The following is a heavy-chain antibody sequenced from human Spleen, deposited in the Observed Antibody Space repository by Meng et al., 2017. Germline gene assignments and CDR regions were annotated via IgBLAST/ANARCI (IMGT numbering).Heavy chain of an antibody. D-gene: IGHD1-1*01. V-gene: IGHV4-61*01. CDR3: AREGAKQLGFDC. Sequence: VQVQATGTGPVAPSGTLSPTCPVSGGSVRISCYYWRWNRQPPGKGLGWIGYNYYSGSTNDHPSLKGRVTISLDTSKNQFSLKLNSVTAADAALYYCAREGAKQLGFDCWGQGTLVTVSS. J-gene: IGHJ4*02. CDR2: NYYSGST. CDR1: GGSVRISCYY.